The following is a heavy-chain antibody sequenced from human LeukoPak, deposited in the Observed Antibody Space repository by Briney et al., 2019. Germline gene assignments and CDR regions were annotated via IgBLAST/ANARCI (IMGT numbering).Heavy chain of an antibody. CDR1: GFTFSTSW. CDR3: ARAVTPGGYFDY. J-gene: IGHJ4*02. V-gene: IGHV3-7*05. Sequence: PGGSLRLSCAAPGFTFSTSWMTWVRQAPGKRLQWLTYINRDGSEKNYVDSVKGRFTISRDNAKNSLFLQMDTLSVEDTAVYYCARAVTPGGYFDYWGQGTLVTVSS. D-gene: IGHD4-17*01. CDR2: INRDGSEK.